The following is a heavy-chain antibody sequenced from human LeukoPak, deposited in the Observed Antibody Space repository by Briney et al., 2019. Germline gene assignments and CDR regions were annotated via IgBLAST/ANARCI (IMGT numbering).Heavy chain of an antibody. D-gene: IGHD2-15*01. V-gene: IGHV4-59*01. CDR3: ARRYCSGGSCYSDNWFDP. CDR1: GGSISSYY. Sequence: SETLSLTCTVSGGSISSYYWSWIRQPPGKGLEWIGYIYYSGSTNNNPSLKSRVTISVDTSKNQFSLKLSSVTAADTAVYYCARRYCSGGSCYSDNWFDPWGQGTLVTVSS. CDR2: IYYSGST. J-gene: IGHJ5*02.